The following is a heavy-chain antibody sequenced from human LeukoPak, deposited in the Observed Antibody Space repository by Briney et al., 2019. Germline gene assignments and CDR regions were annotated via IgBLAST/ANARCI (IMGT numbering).Heavy chain of an antibody. Sequence: SETLSLTCTVSGGSISSYYWSWIRQPPGKGLEWIRYIYYSGSTNYNPSLKSRVTISVDTSKNQFSLKLSSVTAADTAVYYCASLTVALPYYFDYWGQGTLVTVSS. D-gene: IGHD6-19*01. V-gene: IGHV4-59*01. CDR1: GGSISSYY. J-gene: IGHJ4*02. CDR2: IYYSGST. CDR3: ASLTVALPYYFDY.